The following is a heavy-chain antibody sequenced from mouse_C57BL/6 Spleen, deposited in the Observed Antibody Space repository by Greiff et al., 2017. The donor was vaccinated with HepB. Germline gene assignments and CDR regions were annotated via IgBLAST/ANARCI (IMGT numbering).Heavy chain of an antibody. CDR2: INPNYGTT. V-gene: IGHV1-39*01. D-gene: IGHD2-2*01. CDR1: GYSFTDYN. J-gene: IGHJ3*01. CDR3: ARGGAYGYDGAWFAY. Sequence: EVQLQQSGPELVKPGASVKISCKASGYSFTDYNMNWVKQSNGKSLEWIGVINPNYGTTSYNQKFKGKATLTVDQSSSTAYMQLNSLTSEDSAVYYCARGGAYGYDGAWFAYWGQGTLVTVSA.